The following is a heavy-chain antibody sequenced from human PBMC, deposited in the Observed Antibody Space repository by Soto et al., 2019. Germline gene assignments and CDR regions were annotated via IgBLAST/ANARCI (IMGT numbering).Heavy chain of an antibody. J-gene: IGHJ6*03. CDR3: ARNYIWGPYYYYYMDV. CDR2: ISSSSSYI. D-gene: IGHD3-16*01. Sequence: GGSLRLSCAASEFTFSSHSMNWVRQAPGKGLEWVSSISSSSSYIYYADSVKGRFTISRHNSNNTLYLQMNSLRAEDTAVYYCARNYIWGPYYYYYMDVWGKGTTVTVSS. CDR1: EFTFSSHS. V-gene: IGHV3-21*04.